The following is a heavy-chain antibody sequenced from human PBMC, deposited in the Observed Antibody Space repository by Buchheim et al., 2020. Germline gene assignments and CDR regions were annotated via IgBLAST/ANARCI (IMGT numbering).Heavy chain of an antibody. J-gene: IGHJ4*02. D-gene: IGHD3-3*01. CDR2: IYYSGST. V-gene: IGHV4-39*07. CDR3: ARELRFLEWLLYDTLYYFDY. Sequence: QLQLQESGPGLVKPSETLSLTCTVSGGSISSSSYYWGWIRQPPGKGLEWIGSIYYSGSTYYNPSLKSRVTISVDTSKNQFSLKLSSVTAADTAVYYCARELRFLEWLLYDTLYYFDYWGQGTL. CDR1: GGSISSSSYY.